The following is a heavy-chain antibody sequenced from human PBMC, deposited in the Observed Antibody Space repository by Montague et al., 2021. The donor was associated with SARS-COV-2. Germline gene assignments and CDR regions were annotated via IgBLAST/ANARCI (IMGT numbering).Heavy chain of an antibody. Sequence: SATRSLTCAVYGGSFSGYYWNWIRQPPGKGLEWIGEINHSGSTNYNPSLKSRVTMSVDTSKNQFSLKLSSVTAADTAVYYCARGARQGYGFRLGSFDYWGQGTLVTVSS. CDR1: GGSFSGYY. D-gene: IGHD3-10*01. J-gene: IGHJ4*02. CDR3: ARGARQGYGFRLGSFDY. V-gene: IGHV4-34*01. CDR2: INHSGST.